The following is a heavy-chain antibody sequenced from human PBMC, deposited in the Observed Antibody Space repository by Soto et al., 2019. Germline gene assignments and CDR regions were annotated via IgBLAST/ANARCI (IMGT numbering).Heavy chain of an antibody. CDR1: GFTVSSNY. J-gene: IGHJ6*02. CDR3: ARDLTTVYYGMDV. Sequence: GGSLRLSCAASGFTVSSNYMSLVRQAPGKGLEWVSVIYSGGSTYYADSVKGRFTISRDNSKNTLYLQMNSLRAEDTAVYYCARDLTTVYYGMDVWGQGTKVTV. D-gene: IGHD4-17*01. V-gene: IGHV3-53*01. CDR2: IYSGGST.